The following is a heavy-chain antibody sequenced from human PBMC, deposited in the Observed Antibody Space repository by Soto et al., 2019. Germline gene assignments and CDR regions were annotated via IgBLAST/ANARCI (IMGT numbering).Heavy chain of an antibody. Sequence: SVKVSCKASGYTFTSYYMHWVRQAPGQGLVWMGGIIPIFGTANYAQKFQGRVTITADESTSTAYMELSSLRSEDTAVYYCARGGSAAADNWFDPWGQGTLVTVSS. CDR2: IIPIFGTA. CDR1: GYTFTSYY. D-gene: IGHD6-13*01. CDR3: ARGGSAAADNWFDP. J-gene: IGHJ5*02. V-gene: IGHV1-69*13.